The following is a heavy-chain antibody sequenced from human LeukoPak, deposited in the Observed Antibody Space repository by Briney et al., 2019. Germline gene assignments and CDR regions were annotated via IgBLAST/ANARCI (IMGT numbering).Heavy chain of an antibody. CDR1: GGSISSYY. J-gene: IGHJ4*02. CDR2: IYYSGST. D-gene: IGHD5-24*01. V-gene: IGHV4-59*01. Sequence: PSETLSLTCTVSGGSISSYYWSWIRQPPGKGLEWIGYIYYSGSTNYNPSLKSRVTVSVDTSKNQFSLKLSSVTAADTAVYYCARGPSLWRGDGYFDYWGQGTLVTVSS. CDR3: ARGPSLWRGDGYFDY.